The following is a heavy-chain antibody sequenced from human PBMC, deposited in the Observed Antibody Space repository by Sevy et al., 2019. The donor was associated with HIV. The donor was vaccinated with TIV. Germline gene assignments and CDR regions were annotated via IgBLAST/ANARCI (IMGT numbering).Heavy chain of an antibody. V-gene: IGHV3-21*01. D-gene: IGHD6-6*01. J-gene: IGHJ4*02. Sequence: VGSLRLSCAASGFTFSSYSMNWVRQAPGKGLEWVSSISSSSSYIYYADSVKGRFTISRDNAKNSLYLQMNSLRAEDTAVYYCARGRQGNFDYWGQGTLVTVSS. CDR2: ISSSSSYI. CDR3: ARGRQGNFDY. CDR1: GFTFSSYS.